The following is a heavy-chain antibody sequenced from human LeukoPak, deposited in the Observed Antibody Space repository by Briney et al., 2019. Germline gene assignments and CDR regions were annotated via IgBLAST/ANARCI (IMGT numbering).Heavy chain of an antibody. CDR3: ASSSSPFAAGTY. D-gene: IGHD6-13*01. CDR2: ISSSGSTI. J-gene: IGHJ4*02. CDR1: GFTFSSYE. Sequence: GGSLRLSCAASGFTFSSYEMNWVRQAPGKGLEWVSYISSSGSTIYYADSVKGRFTISRDNAKNSLYLQMNSLRAEDTAVYYCASSSSPFAAGTYWGQGTLVTVSS. V-gene: IGHV3-48*03.